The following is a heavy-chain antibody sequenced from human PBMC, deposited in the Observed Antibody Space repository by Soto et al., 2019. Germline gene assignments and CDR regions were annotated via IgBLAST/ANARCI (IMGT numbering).Heavy chain of an antibody. CDR3: AKAGVVQSYSSYYGMDV. Sequence: GGSLRLSCAASGFTFSSYAMSWVRQAPGKGLEWVSAISGSGGSTYYADSVKGRFTISRDNSKNTLYLQMNSLRAEDTAVYYSAKAGVVQSYSSYYGMDVWGQGTTVTVSS. J-gene: IGHJ6*02. V-gene: IGHV3-23*01. CDR1: GFTFSSYA. CDR2: ISGSGGST. D-gene: IGHD6-13*01.